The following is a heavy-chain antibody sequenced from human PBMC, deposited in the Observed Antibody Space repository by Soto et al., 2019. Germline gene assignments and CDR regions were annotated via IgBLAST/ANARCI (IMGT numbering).Heavy chain of an antibody. CDR1: GYTFTSYA. CDR3: ARDLGVVVVAAPYYFDY. J-gene: IGHJ4*02. CDR2: INAGNGNT. Sequence: ASVKVSCKASGYTFTSYAMHWVRQAPGQRLGWMGWINAGNGNTKYSQKFQGRVTITRDTSASTAYMELSSLRSEDTAVYYCARDLGVVVVAAPYYFDYWGQGTLVTVSS. D-gene: IGHD2-15*01. V-gene: IGHV1-3*01.